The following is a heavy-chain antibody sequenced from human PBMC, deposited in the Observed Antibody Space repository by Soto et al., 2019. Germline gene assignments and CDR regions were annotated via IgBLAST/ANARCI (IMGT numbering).Heavy chain of an antibody. D-gene: IGHD2-21*02. V-gene: IGHV1-18*01. Sequence: QVQLVQSGAEVKKPGASVKVSCKASGYTVTSHGISWVRQAPGQGLEWMGWISANNGNTNYAQKLQGRVTMTTDTSTSTAYMELRSLRSDDTAVYYCARDLGIVVVTATPSYYYAMDVWGQGTTVTVSS. CDR3: ARDLGIVVVTATPSYYYAMDV. CDR1: GYTVTSHG. CDR2: ISANNGNT. J-gene: IGHJ6*02.